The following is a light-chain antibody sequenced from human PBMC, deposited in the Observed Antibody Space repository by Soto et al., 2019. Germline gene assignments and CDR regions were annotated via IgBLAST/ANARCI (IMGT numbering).Light chain of an antibody. V-gene: IGKV3-20*01. J-gene: IGKJ1*01. CDR3: QQYGSSPWT. Sequence: EIVLTQSPGTLSLSPGERATLSCRASQSVSSTSLAWYQQKPGLAPRLLIYGASSRATGIPDRFSGSGSGTDFTXTXXXXXXXDFAVYYCQQYGSSPWTFGQGTKVEIK. CDR2: GAS. CDR1: QSVSSTS.